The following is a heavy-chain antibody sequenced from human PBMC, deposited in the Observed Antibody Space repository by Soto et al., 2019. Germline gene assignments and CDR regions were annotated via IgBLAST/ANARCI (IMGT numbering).Heavy chain of an antibody. Sequence: QVHLLESGPGLVKPSQTLSLTCSVSGDSNSTVDYFWAWIRQPPGQALEYIGYIYKSTTTYYNPSFESRVAISLDTSKSQFSLNVTSVTAADTAVYFCARGRYCLTGRCFPNWFDSWGQGTLVTVSS. CDR2: IYKSTTT. D-gene: IGHD2-15*01. V-gene: IGHV4-30-4*01. J-gene: IGHJ5*01. CDR1: GDSNSTVDYF. CDR3: ARGRYCLTGRCFPNWFDS.